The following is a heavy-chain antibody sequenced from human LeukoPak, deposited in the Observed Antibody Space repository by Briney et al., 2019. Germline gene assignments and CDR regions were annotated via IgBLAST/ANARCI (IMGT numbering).Heavy chain of an antibody. V-gene: IGHV1-46*01. J-gene: IGHJ4*02. CDR3: ARYVVSRIRGLDY. Sequence: ASVKVSCKASGYTFTSYYMHWVRQAPGQGLEWMGIINPSGGSTSYAQKFQGRVTMTRDMSTSTVYMELRSLRLDDTAVYFCARYVVSRIRGLDYWGQGTLVIVSS. CDR1: GYTFTSYY. CDR2: INPSGGST. D-gene: IGHD3-10*01.